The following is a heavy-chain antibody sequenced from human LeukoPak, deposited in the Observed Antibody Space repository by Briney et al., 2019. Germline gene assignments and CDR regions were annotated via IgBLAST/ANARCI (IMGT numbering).Heavy chain of an antibody. CDR2: IKQDGREE. V-gene: IGHV3-7*01. D-gene: IGHD1-1*01. Sequence: GGPLRLSCAVSGVNFSSYWMSWVRQAPGKGLEWVANIKQDGREEYYVDSVKGRFTISTDNAKNSLYLQMNSLRVEDTAVYYCVRYGRRANDQPFDVWGQRTMVTVSS. J-gene: IGHJ3*01. CDR1: GVNFSSYW. CDR3: VRYGRRANDQPFDV.